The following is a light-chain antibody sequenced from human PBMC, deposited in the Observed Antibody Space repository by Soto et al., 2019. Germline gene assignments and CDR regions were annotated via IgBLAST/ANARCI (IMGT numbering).Light chain of an antibody. CDR2: STN. V-gene: IGLV8-61*01. Sequence: QAVGTQEPSFSVSPGGTVTLTCGLSSGSVSTSYYPSWYQQTPGQAPRTLIYSTNTRSSGVPDRFSGSILGNKAALTITGAQADDESDYYCVLYMGSGTWVFGGGTKLTVL. CDR1: SGSVSTSYY. J-gene: IGLJ3*02. CDR3: VLYMGSGTWV.